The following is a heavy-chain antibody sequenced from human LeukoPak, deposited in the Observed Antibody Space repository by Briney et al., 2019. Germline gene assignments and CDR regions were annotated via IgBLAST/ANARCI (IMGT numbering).Heavy chain of an antibody. V-gene: IGHV3-30*02. CDR3: AKQQYYYDSSGYYTD. Sequence: GGSLRLSCAASGFTFSSYGMHWVRQAPGKGLEWVAFIRYDGSDKYYADSVKGRFTISRDNSKNTLYLQMNSLRAEDTAVYYCAKQQYYYDSSGYYTDWGQGTLVTVSS. D-gene: IGHD3-22*01. CDR1: GFTFSSYG. J-gene: IGHJ4*02. CDR2: IRYDGSDK.